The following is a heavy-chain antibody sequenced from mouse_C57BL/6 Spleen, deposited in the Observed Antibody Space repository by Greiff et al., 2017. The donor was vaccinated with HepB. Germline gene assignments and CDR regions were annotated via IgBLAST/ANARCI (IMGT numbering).Heavy chain of an antibody. Sequence: VQRVESGAELVKPGASVKISCKASGYAFSSYWMNWVKQRPGKGLEWIGQIYPGDGDTNYNGKFKGKATLTADKSSSTAYMQLSSLTSEDSAVYFCARDYGSSTGYFDYWGQGTTLTVSS. J-gene: IGHJ2*01. CDR2: IYPGDGDT. CDR3: ARDYGSSTGYFDY. D-gene: IGHD1-1*01. CDR1: GYAFSSYW. V-gene: IGHV1-80*01.